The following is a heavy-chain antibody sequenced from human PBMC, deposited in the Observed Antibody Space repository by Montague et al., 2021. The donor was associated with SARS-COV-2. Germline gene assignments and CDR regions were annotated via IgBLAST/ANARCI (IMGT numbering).Heavy chain of an antibody. D-gene: IGHD4-17*01. J-gene: IGHJ6*02. CDR1: GFPFSSYW. Sequence: LSISFSASGFPFSSYWMHWVRQAPGKGLVWVSRINSDGSSTSYADSVKGRFTISRDNAKNTLYLQMNSLRAEDTAVYYCQTTVTTYYYYGMDVWGQGTAVTGSS. V-gene: IGHV3-74*01. CDR2: INSDGSST. CDR3: QTTVTTYYYYGMDV.